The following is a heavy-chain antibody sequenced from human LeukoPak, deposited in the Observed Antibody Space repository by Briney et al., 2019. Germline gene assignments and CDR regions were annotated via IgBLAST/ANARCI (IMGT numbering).Heavy chain of an antibody. Sequence: GGSLRLSCAASGFTLSSYSMNWVRQAPGKGLEWVSSISSSSSYIYYADSVKGRFTISRDNAKNSLYLQMNSLRAEDTAVYYCARASNNAGSTSFDYWGQGTLVTVSS. J-gene: IGHJ4*02. D-gene: IGHD5/OR15-5a*01. V-gene: IGHV3-21*01. CDR1: GFTLSSYS. CDR3: ARASNNAGSTSFDY. CDR2: ISSSSSYI.